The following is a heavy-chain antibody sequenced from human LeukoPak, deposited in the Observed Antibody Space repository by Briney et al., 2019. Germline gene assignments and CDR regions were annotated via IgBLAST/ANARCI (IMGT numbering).Heavy chain of an antibody. CDR3: AGDHIVVVTAIVDYFDY. Sequence: GGSLRLSCAASGFTFSSYWMSWVRQAPGKGLEWVANIKQDGSEKYYVDSVKGRFTVSRDNAKNSLYLQMNSLRAEDTAVYYCAGDHIVVVTAIVDYFDYWGQGTLVTVSS. D-gene: IGHD2-21*02. V-gene: IGHV3-7*01. J-gene: IGHJ4*02. CDR2: IKQDGSEK. CDR1: GFTFSSYW.